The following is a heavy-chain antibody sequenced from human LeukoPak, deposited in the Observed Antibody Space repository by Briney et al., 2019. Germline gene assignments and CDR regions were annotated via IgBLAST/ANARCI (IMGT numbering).Heavy chain of an antibody. Sequence: GGSLRLSCAASGFTFSSYPMSWVRQAPGKGLEWVSAISGSGGSTYYADSVKGRFTISRDNSKNTLYLQMNSLRAEDTAVYYCAKSPMIVLSPDYWGQGTLVTVSS. CDR3: AKSPMIVLSPDY. J-gene: IGHJ4*02. V-gene: IGHV3-23*01. CDR1: GFTFSSYP. CDR2: ISGSGGST. D-gene: IGHD3-22*01.